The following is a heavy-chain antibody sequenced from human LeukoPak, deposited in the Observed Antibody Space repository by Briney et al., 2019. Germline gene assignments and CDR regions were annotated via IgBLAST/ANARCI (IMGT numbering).Heavy chain of an antibody. J-gene: IGHJ6*02. Sequence: GRSLRLSCAASGFTFSSYGMHWVRQAPGKGLEWVAVISYDGSNKYYADSVKGRFTISRDNSKNTLYLQMNSLRAEDTAVYYCAKDTGDDSSGYYKGYYYYGMDVWGQGTTVTVSS. CDR1: GFTFSSYG. V-gene: IGHV3-30*18. D-gene: IGHD3-22*01. CDR2: ISYDGSNK. CDR3: AKDTGDDSSGYYKGYYYYGMDV.